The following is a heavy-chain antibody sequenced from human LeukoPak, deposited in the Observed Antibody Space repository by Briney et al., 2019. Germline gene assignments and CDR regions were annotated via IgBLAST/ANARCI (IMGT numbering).Heavy chain of an antibody. V-gene: IGHV3-64D*06. CDR2: ISSNGGST. Sequence: GGSLRLSCAASGFTFSSYAMSWVRQAPGKGLEYVSAISSNGGSTYYADSVKGRFTISRDNSKNTLYLQMSSLRAEDTAVYYCVKVRVVAGLYFDYWGQGTLVTVSS. CDR1: GFTFSSYA. D-gene: IGHD6-19*01. J-gene: IGHJ4*02. CDR3: VKVRVVAGLYFDY.